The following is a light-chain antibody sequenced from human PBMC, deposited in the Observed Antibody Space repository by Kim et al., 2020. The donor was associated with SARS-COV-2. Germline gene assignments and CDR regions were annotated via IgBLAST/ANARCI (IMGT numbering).Light chain of an antibody. CDR2: AAS. Sequence: DIQMTQSPSSLSASVGDRVTITCRASQSISSYLNWYQQKPGKAPKLLIYAASSLQSGVPSRFSGSGSGTDFTLTISSLQPEDFATYYCQQCYSTLYTFGQGTKLEI. J-gene: IGKJ2*01. CDR3: QQCYSTLYT. V-gene: IGKV1-39*01. CDR1: QSISSY.